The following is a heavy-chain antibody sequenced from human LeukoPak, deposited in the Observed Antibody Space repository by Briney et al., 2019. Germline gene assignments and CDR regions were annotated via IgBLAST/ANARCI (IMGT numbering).Heavy chain of an antibody. CDR3: ARTEEVRSWYDY. D-gene: IGHD6-13*01. V-gene: IGHV4-39*07. Sequence: NASETLSLTCTVSGGSISSSSYYWGWIRQPPGKGLEWIGSIYYSGSTYYNPSLKSRVTISVDTSKNQFSLKLSSVTAADTAVYYCARTEEVRSWYDYWGQGTLVTVSS. CDR1: GGSISSSSYY. CDR2: IYYSGST. J-gene: IGHJ4*02.